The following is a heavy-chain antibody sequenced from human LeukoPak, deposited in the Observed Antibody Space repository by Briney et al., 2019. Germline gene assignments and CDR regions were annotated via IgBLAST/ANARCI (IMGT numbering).Heavy chain of an antibody. V-gene: IGHV3-48*01. Sequence: GGSLRLSCAASGFTLSSYSMNWVRQAPGKGLEWFAYITTTSSPIYYADSVKGRFTISRDSSLYLQMNSLRAEDTAVYYCARSIIGDYYMDVWGKGTTVTVSS. D-gene: IGHD3-10*01. CDR1: GFTLSSYS. CDR2: ITTTSSPI. CDR3: ARSIIGDYYMDV. J-gene: IGHJ6*03.